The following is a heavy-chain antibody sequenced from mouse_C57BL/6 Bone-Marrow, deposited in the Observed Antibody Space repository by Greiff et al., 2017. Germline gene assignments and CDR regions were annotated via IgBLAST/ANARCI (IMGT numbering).Heavy chain of an antibody. CDR1: GYTFTSYW. CDR2: IHPSDSDT. CDR3: AIGSTMVRRWYFDV. Sequence: QVQLKQPGAELVKPGASVKVSCKASGYTFTSYWMHWVKQRPGQGLEWIGRIHPSDSDTNYNQKFKGKATLTVDKSSSTAYMQLSSLTSEDSAVYYCAIGSTMVRRWYFDVWGTGTTVTVSS. V-gene: IGHV1-74*01. D-gene: IGHD2-1*01. J-gene: IGHJ1*03.